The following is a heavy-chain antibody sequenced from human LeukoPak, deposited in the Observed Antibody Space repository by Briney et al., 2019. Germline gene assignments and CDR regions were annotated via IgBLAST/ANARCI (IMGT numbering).Heavy chain of an antibody. CDR2: IKHDGSEK. CDR3: ARGLLGAVTTFDY. V-gene: IGHV3-7*03. D-gene: IGHD4-11*01. Sequence: GGSLRLSCVAPEFTFSSYWMSWVRQPPGSGREWVATIKHDGSEKYYGDSVKGRFTLSRDNAYNSLYLQMNSLRAEDTAVYYCARGLLGAVTTFDYWGQGTLVTVSS. J-gene: IGHJ4*02. CDR1: EFTFSSYW.